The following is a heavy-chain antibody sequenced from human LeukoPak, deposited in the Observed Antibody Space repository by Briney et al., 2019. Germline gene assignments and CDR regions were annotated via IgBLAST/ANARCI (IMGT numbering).Heavy chain of an antibody. V-gene: IGHV4-59*01. CDR3: ASSYYDILSGARLYYLDY. J-gene: IGHJ4*02. Sequence: SETLSLTCTVSGGSISSYYWSWIRQPPGKGLEWIGYIYYSGSTNYNPSLKSRVTISVDTSKNQFSLKLSSVTAADTAVYYCASSYYDILSGARLYYLDYWGQGTLVTVSS. CDR1: GGSISSYY. D-gene: IGHD3-9*01. CDR2: IYYSGST.